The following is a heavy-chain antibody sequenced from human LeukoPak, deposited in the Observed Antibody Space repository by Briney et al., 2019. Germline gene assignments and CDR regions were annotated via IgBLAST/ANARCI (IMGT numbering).Heavy chain of an antibody. J-gene: IGHJ4*02. D-gene: IGHD6-19*01. V-gene: IGHV5-51*01. CDR2: IYPGDSDT. CDR3: ARRPSSGWYFDY. Sequence: GGSLRLSCKGSGYSFTSYWIGWVRQMPGKGLEWMGIIYPGDSDTRYSPSFQGHVTISADKSISTAYLQWSSLKASDTAMYFCARRPSSGWYFDYWGQGTLVTVSS. CDR1: GYSFTSYW.